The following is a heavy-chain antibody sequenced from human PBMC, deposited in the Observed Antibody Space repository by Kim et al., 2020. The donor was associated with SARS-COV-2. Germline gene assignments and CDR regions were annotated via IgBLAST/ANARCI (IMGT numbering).Heavy chain of an antibody. CDR2: ISSSSSYT. CDR1: GFTFSSYS. D-gene: IGHD6-13*01. Sequence: GGSLRLSCAASGFTFSSYSMNWVRQAPGKGLEWVSPISSSSSYTYYADSVKGRFTISRDNAKNSLYLQMNSLRAEDTAVYYCARDNLSADSSSWYPIDYCGQGTLGTVSS. CDR3: ARDNLSADSSSWYPIDY. J-gene: IGHJ4*02. V-gene: IGHV3-21*01.